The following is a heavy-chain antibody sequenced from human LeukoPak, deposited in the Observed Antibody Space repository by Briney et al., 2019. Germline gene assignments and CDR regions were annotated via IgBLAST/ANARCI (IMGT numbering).Heavy chain of an antibody. CDR3: ARGPTGDFFDY. J-gene: IGHJ4*02. V-gene: IGHV3-53*01. Sequence: GGSLRLSCAASGFTVSSNYMSWVRQAPGKGLEWVSVIYSGGSTYYADSVKGRFTISRDNSKNTLYLQMNSLRDEDTAVYYCARGPTGDFFDYWGQGTLVTVSS. D-gene: IGHD2-8*02. CDR1: GFTVSSNY. CDR2: IYSGGST.